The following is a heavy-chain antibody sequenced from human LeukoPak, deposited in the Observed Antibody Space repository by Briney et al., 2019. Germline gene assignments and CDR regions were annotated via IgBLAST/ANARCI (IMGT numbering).Heavy chain of an antibody. D-gene: IGHD5-24*01. Sequence: GGSLRLSCAASGFTFSSYATHWVRRAPGKGLEWVAVISYDGSNKYYADSVKGRFTISRDNSKNTLYLQMNSLRAEDTAVYYCASRDGYYYYMDVWGKGTTVTVSS. CDR1: GFTFSSYA. CDR3: ASRDGYYYYMDV. CDR2: ISYDGSNK. V-gene: IGHV3-30-3*01. J-gene: IGHJ6*03.